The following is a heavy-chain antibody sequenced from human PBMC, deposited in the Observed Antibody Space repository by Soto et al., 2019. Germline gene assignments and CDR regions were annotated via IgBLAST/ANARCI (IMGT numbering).Heavy chain of an antibody. V-gene: IGHV4-34*01. CDR1: CGSFSGYY. D-gene: IGHD3-10*01. CDR2: INHSGST. J-gene: IGHJ5*02. CDR3: ARVKELLWFGELPPNWFDP. Sequence: PSETLSLTCAVYCGSFSGYYWSWIRQPPGKGLEWIEEINHSGSTNYNPSLKSRVTISVDTSKNQFSLKLSSVTAADTAVYYCARVKELLWFGELPPNWFDPWGQGTLVTVS.